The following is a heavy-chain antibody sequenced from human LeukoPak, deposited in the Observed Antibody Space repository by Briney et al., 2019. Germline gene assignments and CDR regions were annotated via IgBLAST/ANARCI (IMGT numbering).Heavy chain of an antibody. J-gene: IGHJ4*02. CDR3: ARDRWTAMVTWYFDY. V-gene: IGHV1-69*05. CDR1: GGTFSSYA. CDR2: IIPIFGTA. D-gene: IGHD5-18*01. Sequence: ASVKVSCKASGGTFSSYAIRWVRQAPGQGLEWMGRIIPIFGTANCAQKFQGRVTITTDESTSTAYMGLSRLRSEDTAVYYCARDRWTAMVTWYFDYWGQGTLVTVSS.